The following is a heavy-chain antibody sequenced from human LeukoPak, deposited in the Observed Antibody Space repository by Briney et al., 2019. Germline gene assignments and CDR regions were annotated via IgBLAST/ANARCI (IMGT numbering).Heavy chain of an antibody. J-gene: IGHJ4*02. D-gene: IGHD2-15*01. CDR1: GGSISSYY. Sequence: SETLSLTCTVSGGSISSYYWSWIRQPPGKGLEWIGYIYTSGSTNYNPSLKSRVTISVDTSKNQFSLKLSSVTAADTAVYYCARRSDFDGGFDYWGQGTLVTVSS. V-gene: IGHV4-4*09. CDR3: ARRSDFDGGFDY. CDR2: IYTSGST.